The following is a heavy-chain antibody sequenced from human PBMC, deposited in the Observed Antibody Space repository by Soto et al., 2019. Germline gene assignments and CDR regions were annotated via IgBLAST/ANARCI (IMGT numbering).Heavy chain of an antibody. CDR3: ARGSYYGSGSYSTYWYGMDV. V-gene: IGHV1-69*13. J-gene: IGHJ6*02. Sequence: ASVKVSCKASGGTFSSYAISWVRQAPGQGLEWMGGIIPIFGTANYAQKFQGRVTITADESTSTAYMELSSLRSEDTAVYYCARGSYYGSGSYSTYWYGMDVWGQGTTVTVSS. D-gene: IGHD3-10*01. CDR2: IIPIFGTA. CDR1: GGTFSSYA.